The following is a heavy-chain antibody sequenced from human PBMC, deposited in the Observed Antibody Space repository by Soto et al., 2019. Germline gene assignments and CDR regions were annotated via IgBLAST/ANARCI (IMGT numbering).Heavy chain of an antibody. V-gene: IGHV4-59*01. D-gene: IGHD1-1*01. CDR3: ARFSSPTSRYFEY. Sequence: PSETLSLTCTVSGGSMTTYYWSLMRQPPGKGLEWIGYTDSGGSTNFNPSLKSRATISVETSKTHFSLRLNSMTAADTAVYYCARFSSPTSRYFEYWGQGTQVTVSS. J-gene: IGHJ4*02. CDR2: TDSGGST. CDR1: GGSMTTYY.